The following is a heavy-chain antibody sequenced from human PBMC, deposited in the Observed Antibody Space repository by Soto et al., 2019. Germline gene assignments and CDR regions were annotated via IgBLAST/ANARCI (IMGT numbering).Heavy chain of an antibody. CDR1: GGSVSSGNYY. CDR3: AREPGIAARRPRAFDY. D-gene: IGHD6-6*01. CDR2: IYYSGST. V-gene: IGHV4-61*01. Sequence: PSETLSLTCTVSGGSVSSGNYYWSWIRQPPGKGLEWIGYIYYSGSTNYNPSLKSRVTISVDTSKNQFSLKLSSVTAEDTVVYYCAREPGIAARRPRAFDYWGQGTLVTVSS. J-gene: IGHJ4*02.